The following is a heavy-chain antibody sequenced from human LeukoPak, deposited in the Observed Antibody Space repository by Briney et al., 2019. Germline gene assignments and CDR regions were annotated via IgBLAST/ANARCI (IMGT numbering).Heavy chain of an antibody. CDR3: AKDTDRRSSPGSWFDP. V-gene: IGHV3-33*06. CDR2: IWRDGSNK. Sequence: PGGSLRLSCAAAGFSFNEYAMHWVRQAPGKGLEWVAVIWRDGSNKYYADSVKGRFTVSRDNPKNTLNLQMDSLRVEDTAVYYCAKDTDRRSSPGSWFDPWGQGTLVTVSS. J-gene: IGHJ5*02. D-gene: IGHD2-15*01. CDR1: GFSFNEYA.